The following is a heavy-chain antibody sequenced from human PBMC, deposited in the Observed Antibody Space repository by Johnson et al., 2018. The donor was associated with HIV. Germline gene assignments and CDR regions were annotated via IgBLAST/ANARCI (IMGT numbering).Heavy chain of an antibody. J-gene: IGHJ2*01. V-gene: IGHV3-30*03. Sequence: QVQLVESGGGVVRPGRSLRLSCAGSGFNFNNYDMHWVRQAPGKGLEWVALISYDGNNKYYSGSVKGRFTISRDNSKNTLDLQMNSLTHEDTAVYYCAINSGFPSASFLW. CDR1: GFNFNNYD. CDR3: AINSGFPSASFL. D-gene: IGHD5-12*01. CDR2: ISYDGNNK.